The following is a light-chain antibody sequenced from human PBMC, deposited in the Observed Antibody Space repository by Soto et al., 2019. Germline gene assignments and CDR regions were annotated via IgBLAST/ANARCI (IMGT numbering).Light chain of an antibody. CDR3: CSYAGSSTPHYV. Sequence: QSVLTQPASVSGSPGQSITISCTATSSDVGSYNFVSWYQQHPGKAPKLMIYEGSRRPSGVSNRFSGSKSGNTASLTISGLQAEDEADYYCCSYAGSSTPHYVFGTVTKLTVL. CDR1: SSDVGSYNF. V-gene: IGLV2-23*01. CDR2: EGS. J-gene: IGLJ1*01.